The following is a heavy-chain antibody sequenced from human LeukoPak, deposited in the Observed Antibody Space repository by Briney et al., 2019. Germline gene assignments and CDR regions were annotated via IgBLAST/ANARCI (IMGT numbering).Heavy chain of an antibody. CDR3: AKVGDYGDYALDY. V-gene: IGHV3-30*18. CDR1: GFTFSSYG. D-gene: IGHD4-17*01. J-gene: IGHJ4*02. Sequence: GGSLRLSCAASGFTFSSYGMHWVRQAPGKGLEWVAVISYDGSYKYYADSVKGRFTISKDNSKNTLYLQMNGLRAEDTAVYYCAKVGDYGDYALDYWRQGTLVTVSS. CDR2: ISYDGSYK.